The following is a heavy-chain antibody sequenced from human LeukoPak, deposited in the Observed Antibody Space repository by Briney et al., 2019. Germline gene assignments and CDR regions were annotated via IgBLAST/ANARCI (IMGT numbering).Heavy chain of an antibody. Sequence: SGPTLVNHTETLTLTCTVSGFSLSNARMGVSWIRQPPGKALEWLAHIFSNDEKSYSTSLKSRLTISKDTSKSQVVLTMTNMDPVDTATNFCARIQGQLLFFYYLGQGTLVTVSS. CDR1: GFSLSNARMG. D-gene: IGHD5-18*01. CDR2: IFSNDEK. CDR3: ARIQGQLLFFYY. V-gene: IGHV2-26*01. J-gene: IGHJ4*02.